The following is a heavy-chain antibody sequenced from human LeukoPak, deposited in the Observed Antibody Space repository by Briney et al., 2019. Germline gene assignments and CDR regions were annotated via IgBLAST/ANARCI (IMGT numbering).Heavy chain of an antibody. D-gene: IGHD2-2*01. CDR2: ISSNGGST. J-gene: IGHJ6*04. CDR1: GFTFSSYA. CDR3: LKSGSKGAAAMRYYYYGMDV. V-gene: IGHV3-64D*06. Sequence: GGSLRLSCSASGFTFSSYAMHWVRQAPGKGLEYVSAISSNGGSTYYADSVKGRFTISRDNSKNTLYLQMSSLRAEDTAVYYCLKSGSKGAAAMRYYYYGMDVWGKGTTVTVSS.